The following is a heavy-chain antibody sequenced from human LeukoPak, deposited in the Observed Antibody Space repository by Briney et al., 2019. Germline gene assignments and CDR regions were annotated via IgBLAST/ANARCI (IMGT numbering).Heavy chain of an antibody. J-gene: IGHJ4*02. V-gene: IGHV3-74*01. Sequence: GGSLRLSCAASGFTSSSYWMNWVRQAPGKGLVWVSRIASDGSSTTYADSVKGRFSISRDSAKNTLYLQMNSLGVEDTAVYYCARGRPHGNDYWGQGTLVTVSS. CDR1: GFTSSSYW. D-gene: IGHD4-23*01. CDR3: ARGRPHGNDY. CDR2: IASDGSST.